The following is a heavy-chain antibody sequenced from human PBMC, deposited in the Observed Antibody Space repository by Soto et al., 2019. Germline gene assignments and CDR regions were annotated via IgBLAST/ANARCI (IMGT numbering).Heavy chain of an antibody. D-gene: IGHD3-3*01. CDR3: ARSIFGVVDYYYYGMDV. Sequence: QVPLVQSGAEVKKPGASVKVSCKASGYTFTSYGISWVRQAPGQGLEWMGWISAYNGNTNYAQKFQGRVTITADESTSTAYMELSSLRSEDTAVYYCARSIFGVVDYYYYGMDVWGQGTTVTVSS. V-gene: IGHV1-18*04. J-gene: IGHJ6*02. CDR1: GYTFTSYG. CDR2: ISAYNGNT.